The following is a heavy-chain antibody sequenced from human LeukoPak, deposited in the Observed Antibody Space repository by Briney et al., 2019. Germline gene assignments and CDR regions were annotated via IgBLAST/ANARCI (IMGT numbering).Heavy chain of an antibody. CDR3: VRRRDGYNLLDY. D-gene: IGHD5-24*01. J-gene: IGHJ4*02. Sequence: KPSETLSLTCTVSGGSISSSGYYWGWVRQPPGKGLEWIASIYYSRSTSYNPSLRSRVTISVDTSKNQFSLKLSSVTAADTALYYCVRRRDGYNLLDYWGQGTLVTVSS. CDR2: IYYSRST. V-gene: IGHV4-39*01. CDR1: GGSISSSGYY.